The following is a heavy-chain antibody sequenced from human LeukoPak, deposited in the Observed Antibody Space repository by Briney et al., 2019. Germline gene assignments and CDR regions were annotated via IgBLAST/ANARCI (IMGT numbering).Heavy chain of an antibody. V-gene: IGHV3-7*04. D-gene: IGHD3-10*01. CDR2: IKQDGSEK. J-gene: IGHJ3*02. CDR3: ARDGDRSRGDTFDI. CDR1: GFTFSSFW. Sequence: GGSLRLSCAASGFTFSSFWMNWVRQAPGKGLEWVANIKQDGSEKYYVDSVKGRFTISRDNAKNSLYLQMNSLRVEDTAEYYCARDGDRSRGDTFDIWGQGTMVTVSS.